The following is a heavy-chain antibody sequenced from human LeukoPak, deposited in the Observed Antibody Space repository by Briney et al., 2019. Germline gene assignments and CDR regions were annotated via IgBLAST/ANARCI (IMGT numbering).Heavy chain of an antibody. J-gene: IGHJ4*02. CDR2: IYYSGST. Sequence: SETLSLTCTVSGGSISSYYWSWIRQPPGKGLEWIGSIYYSGSTYYNPSLKSRVTISVDTSKNQFSLKLSSVTAADTAVYYCARGGSSGGFDYWGQGTLVTVSS. V-gene: IGHV4-59*12. D-gene: IGHD6-19*01. CDR1: GGSISSYY. CDR3: ARGGSSGGFDY.